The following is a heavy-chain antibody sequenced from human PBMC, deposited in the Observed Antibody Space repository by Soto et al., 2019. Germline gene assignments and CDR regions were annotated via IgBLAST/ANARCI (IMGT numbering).Heavy chain of an antibody. CDR3: AREPGYYAFWSGYYRGNYFDY. V-gene: IGHV4-34*01. J-gene: IGHJ4*02. CDR2: INHSGST. CDR1: GGSFSGYY. D-gene: IGHD3-3*01. Sequence: SETLSLTCAVYGGSFSGYYWSWIRQPPGKGLEWIGEINHSGSTNYNPSLKSRVTISVDTSKNQFSLKLSSVTAADTAVYYCAREPGYYAFWSGYYRGNYFDYWGQGTMVAVSS.